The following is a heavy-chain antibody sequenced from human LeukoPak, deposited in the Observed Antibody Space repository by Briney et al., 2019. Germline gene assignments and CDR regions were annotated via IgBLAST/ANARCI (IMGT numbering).Heavy chain of an antibody. CDR1: GFNFITAA. J-gene: IGHJ3*01. D-gene: IGHD5-24*01. Sequence: GGSLRLSCAASGFNFITAAMTWVRQPPGKGLEWVSLIGSSGGSTYYADSVKGRFTISRDNFNHTLSLQMNSLRVEDTAIYYCVKDIQLSTWGLGTMVTVSS. CDR3: VKDIQLST. CDR2: IGSSGGST. V-gene: IGHV3-23*01.